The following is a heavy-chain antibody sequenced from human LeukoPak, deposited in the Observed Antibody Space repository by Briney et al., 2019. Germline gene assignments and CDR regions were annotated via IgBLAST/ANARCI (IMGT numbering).Heavy chain of an antibody. CDR3: ARGGITGTTRGPTRLNDAFDI. Sequence: AASVKVSCKASGYTFTGYHMHWVRQAPGQGLEWMGWINPNSGGTNYAQKFQGWVTMTRDTSISTAYMELSRLRSDDTAVYYCARGGITGTTRGPTRLNDAFDIWGQGTMVTVSS. V-gene: IGHV1-2*04. J-gene: IGHJ3*02. D-gene: IGHD1-20*01. CDR1: GYTFTGYH. CDR2: INPNSGGT.